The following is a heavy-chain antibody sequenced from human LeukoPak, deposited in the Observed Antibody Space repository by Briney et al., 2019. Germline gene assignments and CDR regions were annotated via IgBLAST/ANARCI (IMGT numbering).Heavy chain of an antibody. Sequence: SETLSLTCAVYGGSFSGYYWSWIRQPPGKGLEWIGEINHSGSTNYNPSLKSRVTISVDTSKNQFSLKLSPVTAADTAVYYCARVRRGYCSSTSCYSSINWFDPWGQGTLVTVSS. CDR1: GGSFSGYY. CDR3: ARVRRGYCSSTSCYSSINWFDP. CDR2: INHSGST. J-gene: IGHJ5*02. D-gene: IGHD2-2*01. V-gene: IGHV4-34*01.